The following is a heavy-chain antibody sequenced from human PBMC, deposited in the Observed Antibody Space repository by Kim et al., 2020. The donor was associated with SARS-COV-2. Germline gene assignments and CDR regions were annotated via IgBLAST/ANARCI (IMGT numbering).Heavy chain of an antibody. CDR3: ARHQILTYYYDSSGPFDY. V-gene: IGHV4-39*01. Sequence: SETLSLTCTVSGGSISSSSYYWGWLRQPPGKGLEWIGSINYSGSTYYNPSLKSRVTMSVDTSKNQSSLKLSSVTAADTAVYYCARHQILTYYYDSSGPFDYWGQGTLVTVSS. D-gene: IGHD3-22*01. J-gene: IGHJ4*02. CDR2: INYSGST. CDR1: GGSISSSSYY.